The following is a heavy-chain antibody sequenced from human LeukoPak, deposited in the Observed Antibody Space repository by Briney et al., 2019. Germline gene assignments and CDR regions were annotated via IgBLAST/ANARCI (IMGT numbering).Heavy chain of an antibody. D-gene: IGHD3-3*02. CDR3: ARRAHFWSGAETSWYFDL. CDR2: IIPIFGTA. V-gene: IGHV1-69*05. Sequence: SVKVSCKASGGTFSSYAISWVRQAPGQGLEWMGGIIPIFGTANYAQKFQGRVTITTDESTSTAYMELSSLRTEDTAVYYCARRAHFWSGAETSWYFDLWGRGTLVTVSS. CDR1: GGTFSSYA. J-gene: IGHJ2*01.